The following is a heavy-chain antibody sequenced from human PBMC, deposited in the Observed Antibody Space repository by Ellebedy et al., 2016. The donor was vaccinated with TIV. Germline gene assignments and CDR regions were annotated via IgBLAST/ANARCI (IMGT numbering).Heavy chain of an antibody. V-gene: IGHV4-4*02. D-gene: IGHD1-26*01. Sequence: SETLSLTXAVTGAPLTSSHWWTWVRQPPGKGLEWIGEIYHSGTTNYNPAFKSRVTISVDKSKKQFFLKLTSVTAADTAAYYCARAVGIPSASPSYYYGLDVWGQGTTVTVSS. CDR3: ARAVGIPSASPSYYYGLDV. CDR2: IYHSGTT. CDR1: GAPLTSSHW. J-gene: IGHJ6*02.